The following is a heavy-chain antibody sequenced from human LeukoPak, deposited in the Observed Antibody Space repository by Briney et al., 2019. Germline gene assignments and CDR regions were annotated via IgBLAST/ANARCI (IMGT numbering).Heavy chain of an antibody. CDR1: GGSISNHY. V-gene: IGHV4-59*11. J-gene: IGHJ6*02. CDR3: ARGPNDYNGMDV. CDR2: VYYSGTT. Sequence: SETLSLSCTVSGGSISNHYWSWIRQPPGKGLEWIGYVYYSGTTNYNPSLKSRVTISVDTSKNQISLKLTSVTAVDTAVYFCARGPNDYNGMDVWGQGTTVTVSS.